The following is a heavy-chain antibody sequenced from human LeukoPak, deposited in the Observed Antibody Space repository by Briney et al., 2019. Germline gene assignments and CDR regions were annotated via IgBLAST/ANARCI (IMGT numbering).Heavy chain of an antibody. CDR2: ISGSGGST. D-gene: IGHD5-18*01. Sequence: GGSLRLSCSMSGFTLSHYAMSWVRQAPGKGLEWVSAISGSGGSTYYADSVKGRFTISRDNSKNTLYLQMNSLRAEDTAVYYCAKDRRIQLWLGFDYWGQGTLVTVSS. CDR1: GFTLSHYA. CDR3: AKDRRIQLWLGFDY. V-gene: IGHV3-23*01. J-gene: IGHJ4*02.